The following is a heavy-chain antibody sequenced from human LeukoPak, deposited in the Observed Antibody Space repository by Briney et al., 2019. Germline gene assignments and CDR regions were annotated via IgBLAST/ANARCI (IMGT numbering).Heavy chain of an antibody. D-gene: IGHD4-11*01. CDR3: AKSPYSDFGLDV. CDR2: IYYSGST. V-gene: IGHV4-39*01. Sequence: SETLSLTCTVSGGSISSSSYYWGWIRQPPGKGLEWIGSIYYSGSTYYNPSLKSRVTISVDTSKNQFSLKLSSVTAADTAVYYCAKSPYSDFGLDVWGQGTTVTVSS. J-gene: IGHJ6*02. CDR1: GGSISSSSYY.